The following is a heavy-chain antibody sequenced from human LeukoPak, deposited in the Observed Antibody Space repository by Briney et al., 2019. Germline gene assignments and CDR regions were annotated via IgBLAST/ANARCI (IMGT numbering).Heavy chain of an antibody. D-gene: IGHD3-3*01. Sequence: PGGSLRLSCAASGFTFSTYSMNWVRQAPGKGLEWVSYISSSGSTIYYADTVKGRFTISRDNSKNTLYLQMNSLRAEDTAVYYCAKDPAITPIYDFWSGYYDYWGQGTLVTVSS. CDR2: ISSSGSTI. J-gene: IGHJ4*02. V-gene: IGHV3-48*01. CDR1: GFTFSTYS. CDR3: AKDPAITPIYDFWSGYYDY.